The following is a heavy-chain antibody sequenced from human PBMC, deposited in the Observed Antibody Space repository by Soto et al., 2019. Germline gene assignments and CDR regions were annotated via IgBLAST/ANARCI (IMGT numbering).Heavy chain of an antibody. D-gene: IGHD3-9*01. J-gene: IGHJ4*02. Sequence: QVQVVQSKAEVKKPGASVKVSCKTSGYTFTDYDINWVRQAPGKGLEWIGWVSPDGGNAGYAQQFQGRVSPTSDTSTSTVYTELTSLRSEDTAMYFCEVTTGYWGQGTMVTVSS. V-gene: IGHV1-8*01. CDR3: EVTTGY. CDR2: VSPDGGNA. CDR1: GYTFTDYD.